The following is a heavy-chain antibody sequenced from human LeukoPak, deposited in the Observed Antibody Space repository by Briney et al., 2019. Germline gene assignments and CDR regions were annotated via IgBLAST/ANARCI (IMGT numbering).Heavy chain of an antibody. J-gene: IGHJ5*02. CDR3: AKLAFYETSAPLRDISS. CDR2: IRPTGTNT. D-gene: IGHD3-3*02. Sequence: GGSLRLSCAASGFPLNTYAMSWVRQAPGKGLEYISVIRPTGTNTYYASSVKGRFTISRDDSRTTVYLQMSSLRAEDTAIYYCAKLAFYETSAPLRDISSWGQGTLVTVSS. V-gene: IGHV3-23*01. CDR1: GFPLNTYA.